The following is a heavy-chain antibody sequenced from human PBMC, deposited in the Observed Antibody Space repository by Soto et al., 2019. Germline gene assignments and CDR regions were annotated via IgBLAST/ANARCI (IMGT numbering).Heavy chain of an antibody. D-gene: IGHD5-18*01. Sequence: SETLSLTCTVSGGSISSGGYYWSWIRQHPGKGLEWIGYIYYSGSTYYNPSLKSRVTISVDTSKNQFSLKLSSVTAADTAVYYCARVSATDTDMGRIDYWGQGTLVTVSS. V-gene: IGHV4-31*03. CDR2: IYYSGST. CDR1: GGSISSGGYY. J-gene: IGHJ4*02. CDR3: ARVSATDTDMGRIDY.